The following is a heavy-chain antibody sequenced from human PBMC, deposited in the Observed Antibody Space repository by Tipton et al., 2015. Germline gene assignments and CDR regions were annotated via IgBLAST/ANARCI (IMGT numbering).Heavy chain of an antibody. J-gene: IGHJ4*02. V-gene: IGHV4-4*07. CDR2: IQTSGNT. Sequence: LRLSCTIPGDSISNYFWSWIRQPAGKGLEWIGRIQTSGNTNYNPSLKSRVTMSADTSKNQSSLKLSSVTAADTAVYYCARDPGVGSGWSHQGDFWGQGTLVTVPS. CDR3: ARDPGVGSGWSHQGDF. D-gene: IGHD6-19*01. CDR1: GDSISNYF.